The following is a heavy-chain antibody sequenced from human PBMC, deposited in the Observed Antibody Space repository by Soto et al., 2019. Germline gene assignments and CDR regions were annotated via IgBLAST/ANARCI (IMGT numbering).Heavy chain of an antibody. J-gene: IGHJ4*02. Sequence: SETLSLTYPVSGGSVISGSYYGTWIRQSPGKGLEWLGYILSSGSTDYNPSLKSRVTISVDTSKNEFSLKLRSVTAADTAVYYCARQRIAAAQYYFDYWGQGMLVTVSS. CDR1: GGSVISGSYY. CDR3: ARQRIAAAQYYFDY. V-gene: IGHV4-61*01. D-gene: IGHD6-13*01. CDR2: ILSSGST.